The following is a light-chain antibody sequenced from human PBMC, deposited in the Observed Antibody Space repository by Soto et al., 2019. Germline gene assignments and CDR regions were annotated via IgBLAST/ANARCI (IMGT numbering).Light chain of an antibody. V-gene: IGKV3-11*01. J-gene: IGKJ5*01. CDR2: YAS. CDR1: QSLXSH. CDR3: QQRNNGQGT. Sequence: IVLTQSPCTLSLSPGESVTPSCRASQSLXSHLVWYEEKPGQAPRILXDYASNMATGSPARLSGSGSGTDFTLTISSLEPEDFAVYYCQQRNNGQGTFGQGTRLEIK.